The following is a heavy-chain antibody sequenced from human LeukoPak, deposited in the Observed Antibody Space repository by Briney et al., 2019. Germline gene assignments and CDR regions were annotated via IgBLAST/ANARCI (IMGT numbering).Heavy chain of an antibody. CDR1: DGSFSDYY. CDR3: ARIYGVARASHYYYMDV. V-gene: IGHV4-34*01. J-gene: IGHJ6*03. D-gene: IGHD2-15*01. CDR2: INRRGIT. Sequence: SETLSLTCGVYDGSFSDYYWTWLRQPPGKGLEWIGEINRRGITNYNPSLKSRATISVDTSKTQFSLRVRSVTAADTGVYFCARIYGVARASHYYYMDVWGKGTTVTISS.